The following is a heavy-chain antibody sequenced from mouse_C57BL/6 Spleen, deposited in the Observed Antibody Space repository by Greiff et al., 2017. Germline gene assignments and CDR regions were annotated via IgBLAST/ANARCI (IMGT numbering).Heavy chain of an antibody. V-gene: IGHV14-2*01. Sequence: VQLQQSGAELVKPGASVKLSCTASGFNIKDYYMHWVKQRTEQGLEWIGRIDPEDGETKYAPKFQGKASITAHTSSNTAYLQLSSLTSEDTVVYYCARWDGSSSYAIDYWSRGTSVSVSS. CDR1: GFNIKDYY. J-gene: IGHJ4*01. CDR3: ARWDGSSSYAIDY. D-gene: IGHD1-1*01. CDR2: IDPEDGET.